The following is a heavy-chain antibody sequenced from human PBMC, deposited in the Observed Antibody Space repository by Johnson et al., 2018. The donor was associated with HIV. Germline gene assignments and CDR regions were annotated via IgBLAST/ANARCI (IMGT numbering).Heavy chain of an antibody. CDR2: INWNGGST. J-gene: IGHJ3*02. CDR1: GFTFDDYA. Sequence: VQLVESGGGLVQPGRSLRLSCAASGFTFDDYAMHWVRQVPGKGLEWVSGINWNGGSTGYADSLKGLFTISRDNAKNSLYLQMNSLRAEDTALYYCASGDELGDDAFDIWGQGTMVTVSS. D-gene: IGHD7-27*01. CDR3: ASGDELGDDAFDI. V-gene: IGHV3-20*04.